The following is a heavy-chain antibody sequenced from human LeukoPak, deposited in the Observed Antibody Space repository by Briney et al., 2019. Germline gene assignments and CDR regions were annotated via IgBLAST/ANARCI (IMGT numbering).Heavy chain of an antibody. Sequence: PGGSLRLSCAASGFTFDDYAMHWVRQAPGKGLEWVSGIIWNSGSTAYADSVKGRFTISRDNAKNSLYLQMSSLGAEDTALYYCAKDIGSIWYFYFDYWGPGTLVTVSS. D-gene: IGHD6-13*01. CDR1: GFTFDDYA. CDR2: IIWNSGST. J-gene: IGHJ4*02. CDR3: AKDIGSIWYFYFDY. V-gene: IGHV3-9*01.